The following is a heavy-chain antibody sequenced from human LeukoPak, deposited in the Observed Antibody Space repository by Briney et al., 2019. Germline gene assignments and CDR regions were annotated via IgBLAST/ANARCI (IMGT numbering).Heavy chain of an antibody. Sequence: GASVKVSCKASGYTFTSYGISWVRQAPGQGLEWMGWISAYNGNTNYAQKLQGRVTMTTDTSTSTAYMELRSLRSDDTAVYYCARDHRVVPAALTFDYWGQGTLVTVSS. CDR1: GYTFTSYG. CDR3: ARDHRVVPAALTFDY. D-gene: IGHD2-2*01. V-gene: IGHV1-18*01. J-gene: IGHJ4*02. CDR2: ISAYNGNT.